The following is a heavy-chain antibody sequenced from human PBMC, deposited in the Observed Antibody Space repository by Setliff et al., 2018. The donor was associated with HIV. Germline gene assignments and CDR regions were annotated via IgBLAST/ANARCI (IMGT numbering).Heavy chain of an antibody. CDR1: GGSITSSY. V-gene: IGHV4-4*07. Sequence: PSETLSLTCTVSGGSITSSYWSWIRQPAGKGLEWIGRIYTSGSTNYNPSLKSRVTISVDTSKNQFSLKLSSVTAADTAVYYCARGRVDDSSGYYGVVDYYYYYYMDVWGKGTAVTSP. CDR3: ARGRVDDSSGYYGVVDYYYYYYMDV. CDR2: IYTSGST. D-gene: IGHD3-22*01. J-gene: IGHJ6*03.